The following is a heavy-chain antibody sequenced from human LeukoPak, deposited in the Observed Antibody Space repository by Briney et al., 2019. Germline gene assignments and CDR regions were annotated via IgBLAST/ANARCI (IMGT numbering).Heavy chain of an antibody. Sequence: ASVKVSCKASGYTFTGYYMHWVRQAPGQGLEWMGWINPNSGGTNYAQKFQGRDTMTRDTSISTAYMELSRLRSDDTAVYYRARDRGYSGYDPYYYFDYWGQGTLVTVSS. V-gene: IGHV1-2*02. CDR3: ARDRGYSGYDPYYYFDY. CDR2: INPNSGGT. J-gene: IGHJ4*02. CDR1: GYTFTGYY. D-gene: IGHD5-12*01.